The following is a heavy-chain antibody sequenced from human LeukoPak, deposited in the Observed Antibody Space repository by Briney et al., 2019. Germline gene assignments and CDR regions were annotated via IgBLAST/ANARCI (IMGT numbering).Heavy chain of an antibody. CDR2: IHSDGST. CDR3: AREVRSSFDY. V-gene: IGHV3-53*01. CDR1: GFTVSSNY. J-gene: IGHJ4*02. Sequence: PGGSLRLSCAASGFTVSSNYMSWVRQAPVKGLEWVSTIHSDGSTYYADSVKGRFTISRDNSKNTLYVQMNSLTPEDTAVYYCAREVRSSFDYWGQGTLVTVSS.